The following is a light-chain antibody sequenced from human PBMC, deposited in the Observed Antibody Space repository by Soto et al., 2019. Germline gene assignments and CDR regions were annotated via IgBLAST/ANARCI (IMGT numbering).Light chain of an antibody. Sequence: QSALTQPASVSGSPGQSITISCTGTNSDIGGYNYVSWYQQHPGKAPKLMIYDVSNRPSGVSYRFSGSKSGNTASLTISGLQAEDEADYYRRSYYSSRPAGVFGGGTKLTVL. CDR2: DVS. V-gene: IGLV2-14*03. CDR3: RSYYSSRPAGV. CDR1: NSDIGGYNY. J-gene: IGLJ2*01.